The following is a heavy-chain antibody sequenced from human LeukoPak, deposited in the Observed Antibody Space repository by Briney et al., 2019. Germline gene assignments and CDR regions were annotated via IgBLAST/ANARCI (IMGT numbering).Heavy chain of an antibody. J-gene: IGHJ4*02. CDR1: GYTFTGYY. CDR2: INPNSGGT. D-gene: IGHD5-18*01. V-gene: IGHV1-2*02. Sequence: ASVKVSCKASGYTFTGYYMHWVRQAPGQGREWMGWINPNSGGTNYAQKFQGRVTMTRDTSISTAYMEPSRLRSDDTAVYYCARDLGGYSYGFGYWGQGTLVTVSS. CDR3: ARDLGGYSYGFGY.